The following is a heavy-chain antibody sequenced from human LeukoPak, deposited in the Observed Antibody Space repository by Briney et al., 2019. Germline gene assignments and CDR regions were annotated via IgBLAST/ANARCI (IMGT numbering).Heavy chain of an antibody. CDR3: ARHLTRRDYFYYGMDV. V-gene: IGHV4-59*08. Sequence: SETLSLTCTVSGGSISSYYWSWIRQPPGKGLEWIGYINYSGSTNYNPSLKSRVTISVDTSKNQFSLTLNSVTAADTAVYYCARHLTRRDYFYYGMDVWGQGTPVTVSS. CDR2: INYSGST. J-gene: IGHJ6*02. CDR1: GGSISSYY.